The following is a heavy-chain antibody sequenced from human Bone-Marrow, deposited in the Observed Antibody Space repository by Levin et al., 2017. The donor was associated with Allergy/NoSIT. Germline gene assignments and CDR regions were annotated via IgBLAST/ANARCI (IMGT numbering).Heavy chain of an antibody. V-gene: IGHV3-7*01. D-gene: IGHD1-26*01. CDR3: AKQVSREGY. J-gene: IGHJ4*02. CDR2: LNEDGSKK. Sequence: PGESLKISCVVSGLTFRKYWMTWVRQASGKGLEWVASLNEDGSKKYYLDSVKGRFTISRDNAKNSLYLQMNSLRTEDTAVYYCAKQVSREGYWGQGTLVTVSS. CDR1: GLTFRKYW.